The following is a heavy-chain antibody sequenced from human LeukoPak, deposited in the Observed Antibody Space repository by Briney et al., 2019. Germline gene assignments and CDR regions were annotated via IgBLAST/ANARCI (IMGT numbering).Heavy chain of an antibody. CDR3: ARVRGGSGSSYAADAFDI. V-gene: IGHV3-74*01. CDR1: GRTFSNYW. CDR2: IYNDGSST. Sequence: GGSLRLSCAVSGRTFSNYWMRWVRQAPGKGLVWVSRIYNDGSSTSYAYSVKGRFTISRDNAKNTLYLKMNSLRAEDTAVYYCARVRGGSGSSYAADAFDIWGQGTMVTVSS. D-gene: IGHD1-26*01. J-gene: IGHJ3*02.